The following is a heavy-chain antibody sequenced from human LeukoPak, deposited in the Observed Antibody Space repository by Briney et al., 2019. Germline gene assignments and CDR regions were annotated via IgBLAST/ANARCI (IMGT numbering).Heavy chain of an antibody. CDR3: AGRYCRGGSCFTNYYGMDV. Sequence: PGGSLRLSCVESGFTLSEYEMNWVRQAPGKGLEWVSYIRGIGTTIYYADSVKGRFTISRDNAKNSVYLQMNSLRGDDTAMYFCAGRYCRGGSCFTNYYGMDVWGQGTTVIVSS. CDR1: GFTLSEYE. V-gene: IGHV3-48*03. J-gene: IGHJ6*02. D-gene: IGHD2-15*01. CDR2: IRGIGTTI.